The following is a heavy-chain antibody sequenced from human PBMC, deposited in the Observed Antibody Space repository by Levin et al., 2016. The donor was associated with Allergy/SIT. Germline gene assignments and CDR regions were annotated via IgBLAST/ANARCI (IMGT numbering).Heavy chain of an antibody. J-gene: IGHJ6*02. D-gene: IGHD3-10*01. CDR3: TREDEVSGSYHKPYYYYGMDV. V-gene: IGHV3-49*02. Sequence: VRQMPGKGLEWVGFIRSKAYGGTTEYAASVKGRFTISRDDSKSIAYLQMNSLKTEDTAVYYCTREDEVSGSYHKPYYYYGMDVWGQGTTVTVSS. CDR2: IRSKAYGGTT.